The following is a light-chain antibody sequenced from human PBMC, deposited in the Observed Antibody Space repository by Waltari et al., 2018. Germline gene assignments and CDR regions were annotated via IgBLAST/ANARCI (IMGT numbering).Light chain of an antibody. Sequence: NFVLTQPLSVSESPGKTVTISCTGSSGSIASNYVQGYRQGPGRSPTTVVYEDGRRPTGVPDRLSGSIDRSSHSASLPISGLKTEDEGDYYCHSYVDTYHVFGGGTKLTVL. J-gene: IGLJ3*02. CDR1: SGSIASNY. CDR3: HSYVDTYHV. CDR2: EDG. V-gene: IGLV6-57*01.